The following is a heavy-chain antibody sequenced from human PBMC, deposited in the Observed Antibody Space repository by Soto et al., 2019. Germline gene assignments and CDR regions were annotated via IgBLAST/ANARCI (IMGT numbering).Heavy chain of an antibody. Sequence: QVQLVQSGAEVKKPGSSVKVSCKASGGTFSSYAISWVRQAPGQGLKWMGGIIPIFGTANYAQKFQGRVTITADESTSTAYMELSSLRSEDTAVYYCTGSMTTVSEDYYYYGMDVWGQGTTVTVSS. CDR1: GGTFSSYA. V-gene: IGHV1-69*01. CDR3: TGSMTTVSEDYYYYGMDV. CDR2: IIPIFGTA. D-gene: IGHD4-4*01. J-gene: IGHJ6*02.